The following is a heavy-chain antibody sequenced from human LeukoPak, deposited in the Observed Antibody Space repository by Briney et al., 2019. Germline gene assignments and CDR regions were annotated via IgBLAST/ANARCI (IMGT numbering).Heavy chain of an antibody. D-gene: IGHD4-17*01. CDR2: ISAYNGNT. V-gene: IGHV1-18*01. J-gene: IGHJ4*02. Sequence: ASVKVSCKASGYTFTSYGISWVRQAPGQGLEWMGWISAYNGNTNYAQKLQGRVTMTTGTSTSTAYMELRSLRSDDTAVYYCARDHTFTVPTGYWGQGTLVTVSS. CDR3: ARDHTFTVPTGY. CDR1: GYTFTSYG.